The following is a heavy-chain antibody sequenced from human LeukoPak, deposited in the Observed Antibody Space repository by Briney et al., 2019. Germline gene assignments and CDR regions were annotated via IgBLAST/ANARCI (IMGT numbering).Heavy chain of an antibody. D-gene: IGHD2-15*01. Sequence: PGGSLRLSCAASGFTFSDYNMNWVCQAPGKGLEWVSYITGSGSTIFYADSVKGRFTISRDTAKNSLYLQMNSLRAEDTAIYYCASLCSGGTCFTPYWGQGTLVTVSS. CDR2: ITGSGSTI. CDR1: GFTFSDYN. J-gene: IGHJ4*02. V-gene: IGHV3-48*01. CDR3: ASLCSGGTCFTPY.